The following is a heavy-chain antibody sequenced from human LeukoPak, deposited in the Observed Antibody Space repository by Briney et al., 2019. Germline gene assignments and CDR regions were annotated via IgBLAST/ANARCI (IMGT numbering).Heavy chain of an antibody. CDR3: ARQDYYDSSGYYIASYYYYYYMDV. Sequence: SETLSLTCTVSGSSISSSSYYWGWIRQPPGRGLEWIGSIYYSGSTYYNPSLKSRVTISVDTSKNQFSLKLSSVTAADTAVYYCARQDYYDSSGYYIASYYYYYYMDVWGKGTTLTVSS. CDR1: GSSISSSSYY. J-gene: IGHJ6*03. D-gene: IGHD3-22*01. V-gene: IGHV4-39*01. CDR2: IYYSGST.